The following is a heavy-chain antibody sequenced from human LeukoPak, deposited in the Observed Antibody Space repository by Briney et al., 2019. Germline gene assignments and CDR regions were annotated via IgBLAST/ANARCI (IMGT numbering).Heavy chain of an antibody. CDR3: AKERSLLTDPYLDY. J-gene: IGHJ4*02. CDR1: GFTFSNYG. CDR2: ISGSCGST. V-gene: IGHV3-23*01. Sequence: GGSLRLSCVVSGFTFSNYGMSWVRQAPGKGLEWVSPISGSCGSTYYADSVRGRFTISRDNSKNTLYLQMDSLRAEDTAVYYCAKERSLLTDPYLDYWGQGTLVTVSS. D-gene: IGHD1-14*01.